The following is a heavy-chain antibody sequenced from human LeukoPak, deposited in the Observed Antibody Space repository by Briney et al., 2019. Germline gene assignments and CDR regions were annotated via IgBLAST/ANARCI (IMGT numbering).Heavy chain of an antibody. CDR2: IYYSGST. CDR1: GGSISSGGYY. D-gene: IGHD3-3*01. Sequence: SETLSLTCTVSGGSISSGGYYWSWIRQHPGKGLEWIGYIYYSGSTYYNPSLKSRVTISVDTSKNQFSLKLSSVTAADTAVYYCAMQYYDFWSGPPEYFDYWGQGTLVTVSS. V-gene: IGHV4-31*03. J-gene: IGHJ4*02. CDR3: AMQYYDFWSGPPEYFDY.